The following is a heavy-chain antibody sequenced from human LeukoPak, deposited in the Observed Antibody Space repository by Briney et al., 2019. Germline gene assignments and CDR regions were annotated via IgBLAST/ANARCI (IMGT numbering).Heavy chain of an antibody. CDR1: GYTFTGYY. CDR3: ARDEGGGSCYDY. CDR2: INPNSGGT. V-gene: IGHV1-2*02. J-gene: IGHJ4*02. D-gene: IGHD2-15*01. Sequence: ASVTVSCKASGYTFTGYYMHWVRQAPGQGLEWMGWINPNSGGTNYAQKFQGRVTMTRDTSISTAYMALSSLRSDDTAVYYCARDEGGGSCYDYWGQGTLVTVSS.